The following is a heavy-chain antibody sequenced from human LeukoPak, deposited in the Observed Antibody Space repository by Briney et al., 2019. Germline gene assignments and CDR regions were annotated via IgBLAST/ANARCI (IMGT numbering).Heavy chain of an antibody. Sequence: GGSLRLSCAASGFTFDDYGMSWVRQAPGEGLGWVSGINWNGGSTGYADSVKGRFTISRDNAKNSLYLQMNSLRAEDTALYYCARNTGRYYYMDVWGKGTTVTDSS. CDR3: ARNTGRYYYMDV. D-gene: IGHD4-17*01. J-gene: IGHJ6*03. CDR2: INWNGGST. CDR1: GFTFDDYG. V-gene: IGHV3-20*04.